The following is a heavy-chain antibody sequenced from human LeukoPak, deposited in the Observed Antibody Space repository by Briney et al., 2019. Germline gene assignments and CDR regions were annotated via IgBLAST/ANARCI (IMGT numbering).Heavy chain of an antibody. V-gene: IGHV3-30*04. CDR3: ARDGWDQGAFDI. D-gene: IGHD6-19*01. CDR1: GFTFSSYA. Sequence: PGRSLRLSCAASGFTFSSYAMQWVRQAPGKGLEWVAVISYDGSNKYYADSVKGRFTISRDNSKNTLYLQMNSLRAEDTAVYYCARDGWDQGAFDIWGQGTMVTVSS. J-gene: IGHJ3*02. CDR2: ISYDGSNK.